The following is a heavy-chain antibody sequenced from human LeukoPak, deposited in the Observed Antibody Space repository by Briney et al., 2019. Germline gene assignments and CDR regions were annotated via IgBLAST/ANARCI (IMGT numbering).Heavy chain of an antibody. CDR3: AKDLMNRLVIIFHPFDY. V-gene: IGHV3-23*01. Sequence: PGGSLRLSCAASGFTFSSYGMSWVRQAPGKGLEWVSAISGSGGSTYYADSVKGRFTISRDNSKNTLYLQMNTLRAEDTDVYYCAKDLMNRLVIIFHPFDYWGQGTLVTVSS. CDR2: ISGSGGST. CDR1: GFTFSSYG. J-gene: IGHJ4*02. D-gene: IGHD3-9*01.